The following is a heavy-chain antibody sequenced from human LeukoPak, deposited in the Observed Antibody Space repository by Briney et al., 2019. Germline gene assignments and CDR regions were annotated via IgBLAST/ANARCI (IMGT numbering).Heavy chain of an antibody. CDR2: ISAYSGDT. V-gene: IGHV1-18*04. Sequence: ASVKVSCKASGFTFTSYGFNWVRQAPGQGLEWMGWISAYSGDTNFAQKFQGRVTMTTGTSTSTVYMELRSLRSDDTAVYYCARDGVEMATYYYYAMDVWGQGTTVTVSS. CDR1: GFTFTSYG. D-gene: IGHD5-24*01. CDR3: ARDGVEMATYYYYAMDV. J-gene: IGHJ6*02.